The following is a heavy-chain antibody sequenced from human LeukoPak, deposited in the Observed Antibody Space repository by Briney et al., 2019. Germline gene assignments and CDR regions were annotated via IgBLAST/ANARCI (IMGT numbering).Heavy chain of an antibody. D-gene: IGHD3-10*01. V-gene: IGHV4-4*02. CDR2: IYHSGST. CDR1: GGSISSSNW. J-gene: IGHJ5*02. Sequence: SETLSLTCAVSGGSISSSNWWSWVRQPPGKGLEWIGEIYHSGSTNYNPSLKSRVTLSVDKSKNQFSLKLSSVTAADTAVYYCARKVLLWFGELAKFDPWGQGTLVTVSS. CDR3: ARKVLLWFGELAKFDP.